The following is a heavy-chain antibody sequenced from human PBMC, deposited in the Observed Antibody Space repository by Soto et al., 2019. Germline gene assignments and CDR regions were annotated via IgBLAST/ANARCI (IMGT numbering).Heavy chain of an antibody. J-gene: IGHJ6*02. V-gene: IGHV4-59*01. CDR3: ARNLAARPYYYGMDV. D-gene: IGHD6-6*01. Sequence: SETLSLTCTVSGGSISSYYWSWIRQPPGKGLEWIGYIYYSGSTNYNPSLKSRVTISVGTSKNQFSLKLSSVTAADTAVYYCARNLAARPYYYGMDVWGQGTTVTVSS. CDR1: GGSISSYY. CDR2: IYYSGST.